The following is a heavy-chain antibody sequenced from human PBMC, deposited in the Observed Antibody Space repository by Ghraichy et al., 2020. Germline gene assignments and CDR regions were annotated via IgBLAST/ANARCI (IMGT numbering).Heavy chain of an antibody. CDR2: IYTSGTT. V-gene: IGHV4-4*07. CDR1: GASISSYY. CDR3: ARGVYCGGDCYFQL. Sequence: ETLSLTCTVSGASISSYYWSWIRQPAGKGLEWIGRIYTSGTTNYNPSLKSRVTMSVDTSKNQFSLNLSSVTAADTAVYYCARGVYCGGDCYFQLWGRGTLVTVSS. D-gene: IGHD2-21*02. J-gene: IGHJ1*01.